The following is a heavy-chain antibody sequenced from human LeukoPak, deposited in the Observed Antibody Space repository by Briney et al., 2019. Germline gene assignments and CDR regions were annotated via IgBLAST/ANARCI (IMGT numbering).Heavy chain of an antibody. CDR1: GFTFSSYS. J-gene: IGHJ4*02. CDR3: ARDKSITMVRGVILN. Sequence: GGSLRLSCAASGFTFSSYSMNWVRQAPGKGLEWVSSISSSSSYIYYADSVKGRFTISRGNAKNSLYLQMNSLRAEDTAVYYCARDKSITMVRGVILNWGQGTLVTVSS. D-gene: IGHD3-10*01. V-gene: IGHV3-21*01. CDR2: ISSSSSYI.